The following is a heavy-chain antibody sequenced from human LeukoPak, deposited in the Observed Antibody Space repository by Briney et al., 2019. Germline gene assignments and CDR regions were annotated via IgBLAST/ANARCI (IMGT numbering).Heavy chain of an antibody. Sequence: PGGSLRLSCAASGFTFSNYAMSWVRQAPGKGLEWVSAISVSGGSTYYADSVKGRFTISRDNSKNTLYLQINSLRAEDTAVYYCAKKYGSGSYQYMDVWGKGTTVTVSS. CDR3: AKKYGSGSYQYMDV. CDR2: ISVSGGST. D-gene: IGHD3-10*01. V-gene: IGHV3-23*01. J-gene: IGHJ6*03. CDR1: GFTFSNYA.